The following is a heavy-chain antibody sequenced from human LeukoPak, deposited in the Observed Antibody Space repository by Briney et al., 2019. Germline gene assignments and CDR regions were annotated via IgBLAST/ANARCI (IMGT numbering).Heavy chain of an antibody. D-gene: IGHD3-10*01. CDR3: ARPVPGVHASLVY. J-gene: IGHJ4*02. CDR2: INPNSGGT. V-gene: IGHV1-2*06. Sequence: GASVKVSCKASGYTFTGYYMHWVRQAPGQGLEWMGRINPNSGGTNYAQKFQGRVTMTRDTSISTAYMELSRLRSDDTAVYYCARPVPGVHASLVYWGQGTLVTVSS. CDR1: GYTFTGYY.